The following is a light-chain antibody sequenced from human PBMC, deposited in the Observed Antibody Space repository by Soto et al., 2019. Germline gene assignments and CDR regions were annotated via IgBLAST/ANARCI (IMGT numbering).Light chain of an antibody. CDR2: GAS. Sequence: EIMMTQSPATLSVSLGERATLFCRASQNVRSNLAWYQQKPGQAPRLLIHGASSRATGIPDRFSGSGFGTEFTRTINGLQSEDFAVYDCQQYNNWPPVFTFGPGTKVEI. V-gene: IGKV3-15*01. CDR1: QNVRSN. CDR3: QQYNNWPPVFT. J-gene: IGKJ3*01.